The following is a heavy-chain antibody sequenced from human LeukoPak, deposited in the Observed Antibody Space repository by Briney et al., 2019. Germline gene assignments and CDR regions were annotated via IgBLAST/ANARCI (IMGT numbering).Heavy chain of an antibody. CDR3: TRRLDD. CDR2: IKHDESEK. Sequence: GGSLRLSCAASGFSFNSDWMDWVRQAPGKGLEWVANIKHDESEKNYLDSVKGRFTISRDNSQNSLYLQMNGLRVEDTAVYYCTRRLDDWGQGTLVTVSS. V-gene: IGHV3-7*01. D-gene: IGHD3-16*01. CDR1: GFSFNSDW. J-gene: IGHJ4*02.